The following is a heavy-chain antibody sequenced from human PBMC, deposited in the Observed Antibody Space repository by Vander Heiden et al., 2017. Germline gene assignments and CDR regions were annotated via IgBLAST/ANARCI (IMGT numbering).Heavy chain of an antibody. V-gene: IGHV3-73*02. CDR3: TRLAPLTTVTTSVVDY. CDR1: GFTFSGSA. J-gene: IGHJ4*02. D-gene: IGHD4-17*01. Sequence: EVQLVESGGGLVQPGGSLKLSCAASGFTFSGSAIHWVRQASGKGLEWVGRIRSKANNYATTYAASVKGRFTISRDDSKNTAYLQMNSLKIEDTAVYYCTRLAPLTTVTTSVVDYWGQGTLVTVSS. CDR2: IRSKANNYAT.